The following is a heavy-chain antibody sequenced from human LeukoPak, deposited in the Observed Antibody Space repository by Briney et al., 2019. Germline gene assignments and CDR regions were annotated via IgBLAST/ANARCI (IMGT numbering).Heavy chain of an antibody. Sequence: PGGSLRLSCAASGFTFSSYSMNWVRQAPGKGLEWVSSISISSSYIYYADSVNGRFTISRDNAKNSLYLQMNSLRAEDTAVYYCAREVAPANWGQGTLVTVSS. J-gene: IGHJ4*02. CDR3: AREVAPAN. D-gene: IGHD2-15*01. V-gene: IGHV3-21*01. CDR2: ISISSSYI. CDR1: GFTFSSYS.